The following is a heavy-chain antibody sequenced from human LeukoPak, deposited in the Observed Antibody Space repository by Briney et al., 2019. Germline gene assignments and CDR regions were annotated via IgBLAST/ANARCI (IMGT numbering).Heavy chain of an antibody. D-gene: IGHD3-10*01. CDR1: GFTFSSYS. V-gene: IGHV3-48*01. CDR2: ISSSSSTI. J-gene: IGHJ6*02. CDR3: AGDGRKITMVRGVIEYGMDV. Sequence: GGSLRLSCAASGFTFSSYSMNWVRQAPGKGLEWVSYISSSSSTIYYADSVKGRFTISRDNAKNSLYLQMNSLRAEDTAVYYCAGDGRKITMVRGVIEYGMDVWGQGTTVTVSS.